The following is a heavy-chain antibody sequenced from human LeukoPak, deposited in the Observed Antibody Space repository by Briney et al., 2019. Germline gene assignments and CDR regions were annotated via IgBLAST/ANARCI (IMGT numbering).Heavy chain of an antibody. D-gene: IGHD3-10*01. Sequence: SETLSLTCTVSGGSISSYYWSWIRQPPGKGLEWIGYIYYSGSTNYNPSLKSRVTISVDTSKNQFSLKLSSVTAADTAVYYCAREVRGVIRGLFDYWGQGTLVTVSS. CDR3: AREVRGVIRGLFDY. CDR2: IYYSGST. J-gene: IGHJ4*02. V-gene: IGHV4-59*01. CDR1: GGSISSYY.